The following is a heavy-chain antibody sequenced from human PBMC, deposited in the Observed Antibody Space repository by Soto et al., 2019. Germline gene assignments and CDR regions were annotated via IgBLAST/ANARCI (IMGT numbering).Heavy chain of an antibody. CDR2: MNPRSGGS. V-gene: IGHV1-2*02. CDR1: GYTFTNYY. Sequence: ASVKVSCKASGYTFTNYYMHWLRQAPGQGLEWMGWMNPRSGGSKYAQAFQDRVTMTRDASISTAYMEMTSLRHGDTAVYYCARDPLSSFAMDVWGQGTTVTVSS. CDR3: ARDPLSSFAMDV. D-gene: IGHD3-10*02. J-gene: IGHJ6*02.